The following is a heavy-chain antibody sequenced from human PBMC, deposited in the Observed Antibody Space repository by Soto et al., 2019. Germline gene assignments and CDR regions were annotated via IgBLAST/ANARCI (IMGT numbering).Heavy chain of an antibody. Sequence: GASVKVSCKASGFTFTSFAVQWVRQARGQRREWIGWIVVGSGNTNYAQKFQERVTITRDMSTSTAYMELSSLRSEDTAVYYCAAPSSSETYYYYYYGMDVWGQGTTVTVSS. J-gene: IGHJ6*02. D-gene: IGHD2-2*01. CDR1: GFTFTSFA. V-gene: IGHV1-58*01. CDR2: IVVGSGNT. CDR3: AAPSSSETYYYYYYGMDV.